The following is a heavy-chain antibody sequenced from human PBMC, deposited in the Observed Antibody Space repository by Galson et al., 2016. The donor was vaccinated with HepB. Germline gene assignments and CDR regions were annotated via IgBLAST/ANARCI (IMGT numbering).Heavy chain of an antibody. CDR1: GFTFGDYA. Sequence: SLRLSCAASGFTFGDYAMSWFHQAPGKGLEWVGFIRSKAYGGTTEYAASVKGRFTIPRDDSKSIAYLQMNSLKTEDTAVYYCTRKYCSGGSCYYPNWGQGTLVTVPS. D-gene: IGHD2-15*01. CDR2: IRSKAYGGTT. J-gene: IGHJ4*02. CDR3: TRKYCSGGSCYYPN. V-gene: IGHV3-49*03.